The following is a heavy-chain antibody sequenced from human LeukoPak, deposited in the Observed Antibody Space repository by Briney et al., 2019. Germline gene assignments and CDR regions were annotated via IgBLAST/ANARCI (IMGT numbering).Heavy chain of an antibody. Sequence: AGGSLRLSCAASGFTFSNYXXXXXRXAPGKXLXXXXXXXXXXSNKYYADSVKGRFTISRDNSKNTLYLQMNSLRAEDTAVYYCANGYYYGSGSYYKEAFDIWGQGTMVTVSS. D-gene: IGHD3-10*01. CDR1: GFTFSNYX. CDR3: ANGYYYGSGSYYKEAFDI. V-gene: IGHV3-30*18. CDR2: XXXXXSNK. J-gene: IGHJ3*02.